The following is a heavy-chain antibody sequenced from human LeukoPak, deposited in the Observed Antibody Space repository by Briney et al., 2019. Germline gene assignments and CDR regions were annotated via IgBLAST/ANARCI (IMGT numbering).Heavy chain of an antibody. CDR3: ARGAGWSDPYFDY. CDR2: IKQDGSEK. CDR1: GFTFSSYW. D-gene: IGHD6-19*01. J-gene: IGHJ4*02. Sequence: GGSLRLSCAASGFTFSSYWMSWVRQAPGKGLEWVANIKQDGSEKYYVDSVKGRFTISRDNAKNSLYLQMNSLRAEDTAVYYCARGAGWSDPYFDYWGQGTLVTVSS. V-gene: IGHV3-7*01.